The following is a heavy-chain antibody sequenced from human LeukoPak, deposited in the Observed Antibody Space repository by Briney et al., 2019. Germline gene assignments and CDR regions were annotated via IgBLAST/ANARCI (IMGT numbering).Heavy chain of an antibody. CDR3: ARGFPVLSV. D-gene: IGHD3-9*01. Sequence: GGSLRLSCTAPGFTFSSYAIHWIRQAPGKGLEWVALVWHDGSNRYYADSVKGRFTISRDNAMNSLYLQMNSLRAEDTAIYYCARGFPVLSVWGQGTTVTVSS. CDR2: VWHDGSNR. CDR1: GFTFSSYA. V-gene: IGHV3-33*01. J-gene: IGHJ6*02.